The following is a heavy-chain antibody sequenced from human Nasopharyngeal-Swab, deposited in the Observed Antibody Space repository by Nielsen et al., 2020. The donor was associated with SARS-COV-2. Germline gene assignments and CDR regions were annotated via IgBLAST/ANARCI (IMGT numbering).Heavy chain of an antibody. CDR3: ARHKVGSTMVRDDAFDI. CDR1: GGSISSYY. V-gene: IGHV4-59*08. D-gene: IGHD3-10*01. J-gene: IGHJ3*02. CDR2: IYYSGST. Sequence: SETLSLTCTVSGGSISSYYWSWIRQPPGKGLEWIGYIYYSGSTNYTPSLKSRVTISVDTSKNQFSLKLSSVTAADTAVYYCARHKVGSTMVRDDAFDIWGQGTMVTVSS.